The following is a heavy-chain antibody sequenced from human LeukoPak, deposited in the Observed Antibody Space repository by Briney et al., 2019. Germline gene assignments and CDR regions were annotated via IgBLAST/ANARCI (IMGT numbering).Heavy chain of an antibody. CDR1: GGSISSYY. D-gene: IGHD6-13*01. CDR3: ARHVRAAGTAHYYYGMDV. CDR2: IYYSGSA. J-gene: IGHJ6*02. V-gene: IGHV4-59*08. Sequence: SETLSLTCTVSGGSISSYYWSWIRQPPGKGLEWIGYIYYSGSANYNPSLKSRVTISVDTSKNQFSLKLSSVTAADTAVYYCARHVRAAGTAHYYYGMDVWGQGTTVTVSS.